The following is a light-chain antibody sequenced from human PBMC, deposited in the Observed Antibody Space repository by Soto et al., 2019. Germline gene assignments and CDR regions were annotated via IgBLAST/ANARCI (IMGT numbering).Light chain of an antibody. J-gene: IGKJ1*01. CDR2: GAS. V-gene: IGKV3-15*01. CDR3: QQYNNWPGT. CDR1: QGVRKN. Sequence: EIVMTQSPSTLSVSPGERATLSCRASQGVRKNLAWYQQKPGQSPRLLIYGASTRATGIPVRFSGSGSETEFILTISSLQSEDFAVYYCQQYNNWPGTFGQGTKVDTK.